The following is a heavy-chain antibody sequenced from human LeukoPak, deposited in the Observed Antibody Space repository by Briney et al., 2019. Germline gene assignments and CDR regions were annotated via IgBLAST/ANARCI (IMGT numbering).Heavy chain of an antibody. J-gene: IGHJ6*03. Sequence: AASLKVSCKASGYTFTSYAINWLRQATGQGLEWMGWMNPNSGNTGYAQKFQGRVTMTRNTSISTAYMELSSLRSEDTAVYYCARGPSGADTYYMDVWGKGTTVTVSS. CDR3: ARGPSGADTYYMDV. CDR2: MNPNSGNT. V-gene: IGHV1-8*01. CDR1: GYTFTSYA. D-gene: IGHD3-10*01.